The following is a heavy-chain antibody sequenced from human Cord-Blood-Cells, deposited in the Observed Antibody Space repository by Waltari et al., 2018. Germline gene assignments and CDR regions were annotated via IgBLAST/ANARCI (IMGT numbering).Heavy chain of an antibody. V-gene: IGHV4-59*01. CDR1: GGSITSYY. Sequence: QVQLQESGPALVKPSETLSLTCTASGGSITSYYWSCIRPPQGEGLGWIGYSYYSGSNNDPPSLKSRLTISAYTSKNQFPRKLSAGSAAATAVHYCGRAQYYDGGVCGDAVDIWCQGTMVSVAS. CDR3: GRAQYYDGGVCGDAVDI. CDR2: SYYSGSN. J-gene: IGHJ3*02. D-gene: IGHD2-8*02.